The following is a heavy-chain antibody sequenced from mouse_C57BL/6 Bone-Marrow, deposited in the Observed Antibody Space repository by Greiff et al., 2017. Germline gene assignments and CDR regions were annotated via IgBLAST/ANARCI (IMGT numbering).Heavy chain of an antibody. V-gene: IGHV1-7*01. CDR3: ARQLRPKVKYYFDY. J-gene: IGHJ2*01. D-gene: IGHD3-2*02. Sequence: VQLQQSGAELAKPGASVKLSCKASGYTFTSYSMHWVKQRPGQGLEWIGYINPSSGYTKYNQKFQDKATLTADKASTTTYMQLSSLTYEYYAVYDCARQLRPKVKYYFDYWGQGTTLTVSS. CDR2: INPSSGYT. CDR1: GYTFTSYS.